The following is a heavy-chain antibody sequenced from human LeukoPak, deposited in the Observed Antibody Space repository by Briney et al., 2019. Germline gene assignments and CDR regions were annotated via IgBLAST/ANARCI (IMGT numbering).Heavy chain of an antibody. CDR3: ARARSPYYYDSSGYYPIYYFDY. CDR1: GGTFISYA. J-gene: IGHJ4*02. V-gene: IGHV1-69*13. D-gene: IGHD3-22*01. CDR2: IIPIFGTA. Sequence: GASVKVSCKASGGTFISYAISWVRQAPGQGLEWMGGIIPIFGTANYAQKFQGRVTITADESTSTAYMELSSLRSEDTAVYYCARARSPYYYDSSGYYPIYYFDYWGQGTLVTVSS.